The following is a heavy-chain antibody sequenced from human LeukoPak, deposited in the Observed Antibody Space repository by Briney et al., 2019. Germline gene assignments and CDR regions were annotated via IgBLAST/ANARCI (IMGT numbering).Heavy chain of an antibody. V-gene: IGHV4-30-4*01. CDR3: ARGRAYYYDSSGYYWDY. Sequence: SQTLSLTCTVSGGSIGSGDYYWSWIRQPPGKGLEWIGYIYYSGSTYYNPSLKSRVTISVDTSKNQFSLKLSSVTAADTAVYYCARGRAYYYDSSGYYWDYWGQGTLVTVSS. J-gene: IGHJ4*02. CDR2: IYYSGST. D-gene: IGHD3-22*01. CDR1: GGSIGSGDYY.